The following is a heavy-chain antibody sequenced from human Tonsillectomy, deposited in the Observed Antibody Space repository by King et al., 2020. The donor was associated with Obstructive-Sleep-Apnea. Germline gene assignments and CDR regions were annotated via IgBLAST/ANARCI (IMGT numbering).Heavy chain of an antibody. CDR3: ARDLRYCTTTTCYSGGYDS. V-gene: IGHV3-72*01. CDR2: SRNKGDSYTT. D-gene: IGHD2-2*01. Sequence: VQLVESGGGLVQPGGSLRLSCAASGFTFSDHYMDWVRQAPGKGLEWVGRSRNKGDSYTTEYAASVKGRFTISRDVSKNSLYLQMNSLKIEDTAVYYCARDLRYCTTTTCYSGGYDSWGQGTLVTVSS. J-gene: IGHJ5*01. CDR1: GFTFSDHY.